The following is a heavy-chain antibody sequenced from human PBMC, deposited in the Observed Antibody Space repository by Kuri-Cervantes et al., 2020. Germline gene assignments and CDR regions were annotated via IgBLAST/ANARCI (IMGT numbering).Heavy chain of an antibody. CDR1: GYSISSGYY. J-gene: IGHJ6*03. CDR3: ASLRSGYSYYYYMDV. D-gene: IGHD5-18*01. V-gene: IGHV4-38-2*01. CDR2: INHSGST. Sequence: GSLRLSCAVSGYSISSGYYWGWIRQPPGKGLEWIGSINHSGSTNYNPSLKSRVTISVDTSKNQFSLKLSSVTAADTAVYYCASLRSGYSYYYYMDVWGKGTTVTVSS.